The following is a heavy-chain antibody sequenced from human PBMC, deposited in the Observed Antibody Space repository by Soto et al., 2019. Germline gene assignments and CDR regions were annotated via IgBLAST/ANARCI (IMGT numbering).Heavy chain of an antibody. V-gene: IGHV4-59*01. CDR1: GGSISSYY. D-gene: IGHD3-16*01. CDR3: ARDICLGAFDI. J-gene: IGHJ3*02. CDR2: IYYSGSS. Sequence: SETLSLTCTVSGGSISSYYWSWIRQPPGKGLEWIGYIYYSGSSNYNPSLKSRVTISVDTSKNQFSLKLSSVTAADTAVYYCARDICLGAFDIWGQGTMVTVSS.